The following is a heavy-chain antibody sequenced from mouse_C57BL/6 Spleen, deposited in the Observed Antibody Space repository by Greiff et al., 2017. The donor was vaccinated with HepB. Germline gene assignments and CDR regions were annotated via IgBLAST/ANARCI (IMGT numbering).Heavy chain of an antibody. D-gene: IGHD2-2*01. CDR2: IWGGGST. CDR1: GFSLTSYG. V-gene: IGHV2-9*01. J-gene: IGHJ1*03. Sequence: VQRVESGPGLVAPSQSLSITCTVSGFSLTSYGVDWVRQPPGKGLEWLGVIWGGGSTNYNSALMSRLSISNDNSKSQVFLKMNSLQTDDTAMYYSAKEYGYDADDDWYFEGGGTGTTVTVAS. CDR3: AKEYGYDADDDWYFEG.